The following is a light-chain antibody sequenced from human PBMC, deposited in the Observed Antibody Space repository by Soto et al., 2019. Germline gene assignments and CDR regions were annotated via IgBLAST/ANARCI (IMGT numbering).Light chain of an antibody. Sequence: DIQMTQSPSFVSASVGDRVTVTCRASQGISNWLAWYQQKPGKAPKLLIYTASTLGVGVTSRFSGSGSGTDFTLTISSQQPEDFATYYCQQASAFPITFGQGTRLEIK. J-gene: IGKJ5*01. CDR2: TAS. CDR3: QQASAFPIT. V-gene: IGKV1-12*01. CDR1: QGISNW.